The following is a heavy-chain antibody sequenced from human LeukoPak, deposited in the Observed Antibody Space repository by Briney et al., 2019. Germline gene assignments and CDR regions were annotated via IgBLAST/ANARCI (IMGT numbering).Heavy chain of an antibody. CDR2: IWYDGSNK. V-gene: IGHV3-33*01. CDR3: ARETYYYDSSVYYCYYFDY. CDR1: GFTFSSYG. D-gene: IGHD3-22*01. Sequence: PGGSLRLSCAASGFTFSSYGMHWVRQAPGKGLEWVAVIWYDGSNKYYADSVKGRFTISRDNSKNTLYLQMNSLRAEDTAVYYCARETYYYDSSVYYCYYFDYWGQGPLVTVSS. J-gene: IGHJ4*02.